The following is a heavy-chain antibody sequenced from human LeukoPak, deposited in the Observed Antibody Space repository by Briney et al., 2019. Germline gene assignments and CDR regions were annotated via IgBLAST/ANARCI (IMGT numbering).Heavy chain of an antibody. Sequence: GGSLRLSCAASGFTFDDYAIHWVRQAPGKGLEWVSGVSWNSGSIGYADSVKGRFTISRDNAKNSLYLQMNNLRAEDTAVYYCARGGELLRPADYWGQGTLVTVSS. CDR2: VSWNSGSI. CDR3: ARGGELLRPADY. D-gene: IGHD3-22*01. V-gene: IGHV3-9*01. J-gene: IGHJ4*02. CDR1: GFTFDDYA.